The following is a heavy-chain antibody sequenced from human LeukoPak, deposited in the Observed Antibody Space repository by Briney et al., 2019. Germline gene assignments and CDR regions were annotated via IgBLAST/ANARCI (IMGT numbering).Heavy chain of an antibody. V-gene: IGHV1-18*01. CDR3: ARGASWIQLWFAFDY. CDR1: GYTFTSYG. D-gene: IGHD5-18*01. Sequence: ASVKVSCKASGYTFTSYGISWVRQAPGQGLEWMGWISAYNGNTNYAQKLQGRVTMTTDTSTSTAYMELRSLRPDDTAVYYCARGASWIQLWFAFDYWGQGTLVTVSS. J-gene: IGHJ4*02. CDR2: ISAYNGNT.